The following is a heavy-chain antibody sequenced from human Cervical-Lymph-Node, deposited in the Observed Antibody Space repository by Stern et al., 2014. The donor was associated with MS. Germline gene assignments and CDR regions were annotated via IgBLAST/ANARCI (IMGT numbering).Heavy chain of an antibody. V-gene: IGHV1-46*01. CDR2: IHPNDGSA. CDR1: GYTFTSYY. Sequence: QVQLVQSGAEVKKPGASVKVSCKASGYTFTSYYMHWVRQAPGQGLEWMGIIHPNDGSASYAQTFQDRVTMTRDTSTSTLYMELSSLSSEDTAVYYCAGGYTFDYWGQGTLVTVSS. CDR3: AGGYTFDY. D-gene: IGHD5-18*01. J-gene: IGHJ4*02.